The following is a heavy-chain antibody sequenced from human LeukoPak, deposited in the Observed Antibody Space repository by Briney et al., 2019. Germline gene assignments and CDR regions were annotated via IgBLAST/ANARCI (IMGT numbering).Heavy chain of an antibody. CDR3: AREREGALSPIFTSGSYWFDP. Sequence: PGGSLRLSCAAPGFTFLSYRMNWVRQAPGKGLEGDSSFRCSSSYIYYADSVKGRFTISRDNAKNSLYLQMNSLRAEDTAVYYCAREREGALSPIFTSGSYWFDPWGQGTLVTVSS. CDR1: GFTFLSYR. CDR2: FRCSSSYI. D-gene: IGHD1-26*01. J-gene: IGHJ5*02. V-gene: IGHV3-21*01.